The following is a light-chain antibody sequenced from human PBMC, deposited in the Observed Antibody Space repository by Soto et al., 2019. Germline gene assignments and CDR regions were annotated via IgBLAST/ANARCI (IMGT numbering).Light chain of an antibody. CDR1: QSVDSSF. CDR3: QQYGSSPRT. V-gene: IGKV3-20*01. CDR2: GAS. Sequence: DIVLTQSPGTLSLSPGERATLSCRASQSVDSSFLAWYQQKPGQAPRLLIYGASTRASGIPDRFSGSGSGTTFTLTISRLEPEDCAMYYCQQYGSSPRTFGQGTKVEIK. J-gene: IGKJ1*01.